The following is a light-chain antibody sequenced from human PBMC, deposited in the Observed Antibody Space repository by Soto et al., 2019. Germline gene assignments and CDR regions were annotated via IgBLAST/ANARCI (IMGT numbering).Light chain of an antibody. CDR1: QSVSSK. V-gene: IGKV3-15*01. CDR2: GAS. CDR3: QQYDSWPPFT. J-gene: IGKJ4*01. Sequence: EILITQSPPTLSLNPGESATLSCRASQSVSSKLAWYQQRRGQAPRLLIYGASSRATGIPARFSGSGSGTEFTLTISSLQSEDFAVYYCQQYDSWPPFTFGGGTKVDIK.